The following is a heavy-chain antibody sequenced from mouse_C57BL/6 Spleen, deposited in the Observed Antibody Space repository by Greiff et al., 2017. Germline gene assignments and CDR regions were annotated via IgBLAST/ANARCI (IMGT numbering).Heavy chain of an antibody. D-gene: IGHD2-12*01. CDR2: IYWDDDT. CDR1: GFSLSTSGMG. V-gene: IGHV8-12*01. Sequence: QVTLKESGPGILQSSQTLSLTCSFSGFSLSTSGMGVSWIRQPSGKGLEWLAHIYWDDDTRYNPSLKSRLTISKDTSRNQVFLKITSVDTADTATYYWARRAYYTPYWYFDVWGTGTTVTVSS. CDR3: ARRAYYTPYWYFDV. J-gene: IGHJ1*03.